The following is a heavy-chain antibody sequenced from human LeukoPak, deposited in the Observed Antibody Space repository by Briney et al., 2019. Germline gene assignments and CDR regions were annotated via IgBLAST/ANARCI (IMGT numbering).Heavy chain of an antibody. Sequence: ASVKVSCKASGYTFTSYDINWVRQATGQGLERMGWMNPNSGNTGYAQKFQGRVTMTRNTSISTAYMELRGLRTDDTAVYYCARELPNGAYDYGGTLDVWGQGTMVTVSS. D-gene: IGHD5-12*01. V-gene: IGHV1-8*01. CDR3: ARELPNGAYDYGGTLDV. CDR1: GYTFTSYD. CDR2: MNPNSGNT. J-gene: IGHJ3*01.